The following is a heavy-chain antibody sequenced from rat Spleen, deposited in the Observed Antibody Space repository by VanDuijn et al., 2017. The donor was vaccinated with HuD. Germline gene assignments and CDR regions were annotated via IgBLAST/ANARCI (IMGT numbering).Heavy chain of an antibody. CDR3: ARSDAIAAMGHY. V-gene: IGHV2S61*01. CDR1: GFSLSNYG. Sequence: QVQLKESGPGLVQPSQTLSLTCTVSGFSLSNYGVIWVRQPPGKGLEWMGVIWGNGDANYNSALKSRLRISRDTSKSQVFLKMNNLQIEDTAMYFCARSDAIAAMGHYWGQGVMVTVSS. J-gene: IGHJ2*01. D-gene: IGHD1-2*01. CDR2: IWGNGDA.